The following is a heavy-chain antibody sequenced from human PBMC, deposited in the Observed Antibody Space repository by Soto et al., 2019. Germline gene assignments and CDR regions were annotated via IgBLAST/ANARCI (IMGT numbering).Heavy chain of an antibody. Sequence: ASVKVSCKASGYTFTGYYVHWVRQAPGQGLEWMGWINPNSGGTNYAQKFQGWVTMTRDTSISTAYMELSRLRSDDTAVYYCARGKVVAATMIYYYYGMDVWGQGTTVTVSS. D-gene: IGHD2-15*01. V-gene: IGHV1-2*04. J-gene: IGHJ6*02. CDR3: ARGKVVAATMIYYYYGMDV. CDR1: GYTFTGYY. CDR2: INPNSGGT.